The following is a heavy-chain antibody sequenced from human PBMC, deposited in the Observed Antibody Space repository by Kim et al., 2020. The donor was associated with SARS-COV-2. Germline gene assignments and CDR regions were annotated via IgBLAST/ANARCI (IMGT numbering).Heavy chain of an antibody. CDR1: GFTFSSYS. Sequence: GGSLRLSCAASGFTFSSYSMNWVRQAPGKGLEWVSYISSSSSTIYYADSVKGRFTISRDNAKNSLYLQMNSLRDEDTAVYYCARSNHYDFWSGYLGHDAFDIWGQGTMVTVSS. V-gene: IGHV3-48*02. CDR3: ARSNHYDFWSGYLGHDAFDI. D-gene: IGHD3-3*01. CDR2: ISSSSSTI. J-gene: IGHJ3*02.